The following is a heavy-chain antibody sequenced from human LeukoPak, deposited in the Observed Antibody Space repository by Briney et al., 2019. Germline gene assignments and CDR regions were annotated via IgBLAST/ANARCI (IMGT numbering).Heavy chain of an antibody. CDR1: GGSISSGDYY. CDR3: ARDRGISVVTARVYFDY. V-gene: IGHV4-30-4*01. CDR2: IYYSGST. J-gene: IGHJ4*02. Sequence: PSETLSLTCTVSGGSISSGDYYWSWIRQPPGKGLEWIGYIYYSGSTYYNPSLKSRVTISVDTSKNQFSLKLSSVTAADTAVYYCARDRGISVVTARVYFDYWGQRTLVTVSS. D-gene: IGHD3-10*01.